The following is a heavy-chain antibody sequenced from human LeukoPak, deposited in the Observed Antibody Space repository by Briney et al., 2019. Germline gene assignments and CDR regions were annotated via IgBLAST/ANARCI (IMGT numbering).Heavy chain of an antibody. CDR2: ISSSSSYI. Sequence: PGGSLRLSCAASGFTFSSYSMNWVRQAPGKGLEWVSSISSSSSYIYYADSVKGRFTISRDNAKNSLYLQMNSLRAEDTAVYYCAGGPGVAGTVYYYYYGMDVWGQGILVTVSS. CDR1: GFTFSSYS. V-gene: IGHV3-21*01. J-gene: IGHJ6*02. D-gene: IGHD6-19*01. CDR3: AGGPGVAGTVYYYYYGMDV.